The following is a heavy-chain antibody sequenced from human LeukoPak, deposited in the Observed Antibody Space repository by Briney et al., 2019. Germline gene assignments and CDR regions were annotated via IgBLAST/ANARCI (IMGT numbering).Heavy chain of an antibody. Sequence: PGGSLRLSCAASGFTVSSNYMSWVRQAPGKGLEWISVIYSGSSTYYADSVMDRFTISRHNSKDTLYLQMNSLRAADTAVYYCARDRAMAAAAHGGYYYGMAVWGQGTTVTVSS. CDR1: GFTVSSNY. CDR3: ARDRAMAAAAHGGYYYGMAV. D-gene: IGHD6-13*01. J-gene: IGHJ6*02. V-gene: IGHV3-53*04. CDR2: IYSGSST.